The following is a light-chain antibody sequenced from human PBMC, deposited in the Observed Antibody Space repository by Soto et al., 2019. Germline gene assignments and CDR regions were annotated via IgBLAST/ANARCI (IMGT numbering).Light chain of an antibody. Sequence: IQMTQSPSSLSASVGDRVTITCQASQDISNYLNWYQQKLGKAPKLLIYAASNLQSGVPSRFRGSRSGTEFTLTVSSLQPEDFATYYCLQDHDDSWTFGQGTKVDI. CDR3: LQDHDDSWT. V-gene: IGKV1-6*01. CDR1: QDISNY. CDR2: AAS. J-gene: IGKJ1*01.